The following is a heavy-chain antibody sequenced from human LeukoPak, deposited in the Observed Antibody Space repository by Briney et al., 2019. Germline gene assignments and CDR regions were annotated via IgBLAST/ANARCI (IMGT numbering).Heavy chain of an antibody. V-gene: IGHV1-2*02. J-gene: IGHJ4*02. Sequence: ASVKVSCKASGYTFTGYYMHWVRQAPGQGLEWMGWINPNSGGTNYAQKFQGRVTMTRDTSISTAYMELSRLRSDDTAVYYCARGTIAYCGGDCQVYFDYWGQGPLVTVSS. CDR1: GYTFTGYY. D-gene: IGHD2-21*02. CDR2: INPNSGGT. CDR3: ARGTIAYCGGDCQVYFDY.